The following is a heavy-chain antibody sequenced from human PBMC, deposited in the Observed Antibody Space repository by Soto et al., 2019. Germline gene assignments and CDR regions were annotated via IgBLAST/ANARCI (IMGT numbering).Heavy chain of an antibody. Sequence: QVQLVQSGAEVKKPGASVKVSCKASGYTFTSYDINWVRQATGQGLDCMGWMNPNSGNTAYAQKFQGRVTMTRNTSITTDYMELSSLRSEDTAVYYCARERSGSYDYWGQGTLVTVSS. CDR2: MNPNSGNT. CDR3: ARERSGSYDY. V-gene: IGHV1-8*01. J-gene: IGHJ4*02. CDR1: GYTFTSYD. D-gene: IGHD1-26*01.